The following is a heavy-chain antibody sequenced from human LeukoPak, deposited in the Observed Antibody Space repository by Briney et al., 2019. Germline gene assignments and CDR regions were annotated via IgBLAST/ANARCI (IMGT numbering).Heavy chain of an antibody. V-gene: IGHV3-53*01. CDR2: LYSDGNT. CDR3: ARGVEPLAANTLAY. J-gene: IGHJ4*02. Sequence: PGGSLRLSCAASGFTVITNDMTWVRQAPGKGLEWVSVLYSDGNTKYADSVQGRFTISRDNSKNTLYLEMNSLSPDDTAVYYYARGVEPLAANTLAYWGQGTPVTVSS. CDR1: GFTVITND. D-gene: IGHD1-14*01.